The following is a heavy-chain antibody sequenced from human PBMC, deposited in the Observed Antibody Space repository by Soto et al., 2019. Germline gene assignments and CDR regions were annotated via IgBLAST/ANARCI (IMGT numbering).Heavy chain of an antibody. CDR1: GFTFSSYA. CDR3: ARGSFDY. J-gene: IGHJ4*02. CDR2: ISYDGSNK. V-gene: IGHV3-30-3*01. Sequence: QVQLVESGGGVVQPGRSLRLSCAASGFTFSSYAMHWVHQAPGKGLEWVAVISYDGSNKYYADSVKGRFTISRDNSKNTLYLQMNSLRAEDTAVYYCARGSFDYWGQGTLVTVSS.